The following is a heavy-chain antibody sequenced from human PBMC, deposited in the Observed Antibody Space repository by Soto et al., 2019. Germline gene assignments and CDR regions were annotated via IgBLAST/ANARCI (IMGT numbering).Heavy chain of an antibody. V-gene: IGHV4-59*01. J-gene: IGHJ4*02. CDR2: IYYSGST. CDR3: ARDSSGWLRSFDY. D-gene: IGHD6-19*01. CDR1: GGSISSYY. Sequence: LSLTCTVSGGSISSYYWSWIRQPPGKGLEWIGYIYYSGSTNYNPSLKSRVTISVDTSKNQFSLKLSSVTAADTAVYYCARDSSGWLRSFDYWGQGTLVTVSS.